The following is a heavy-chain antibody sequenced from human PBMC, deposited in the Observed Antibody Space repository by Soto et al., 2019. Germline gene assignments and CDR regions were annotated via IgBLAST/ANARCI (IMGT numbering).Heavy chain of an antibody. Sequence: QVQLVESGGGVVQPGRSLRLSCAASGFTFSSYAMHWVRQAPGKGLEWVAVISYDGSNKYYADSVKGRFTISRDNSKNTLYLQMNSLRAEDTAVYYCAGPLLWFGELLYGLGDYWGQGTLVTVSS. D-gene: IGHD3-10*01. J-gene: IGHJ4*02. CDR2: ISYDGSNK. CDR3: AGPLLWFGELLYGLGDY. V-gene: IGHV3-30-3*01. CDR1: GFTFSSYA.